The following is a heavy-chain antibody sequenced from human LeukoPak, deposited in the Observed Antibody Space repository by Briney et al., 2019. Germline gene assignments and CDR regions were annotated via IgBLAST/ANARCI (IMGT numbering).Heavy chain of an antibody. CDR2: IYNSGNT. CDR3: ARVETSKGYYFDY. V-gene: IGHV3-66*01. J-gene: IGHJ4*02. Sequence: PGGSLRLSCAASGFIVSSNYMSWVRQAPGKGLEWVSIIYNSGNTYYADSVKGRFTISRDKSKNTLYLQMNSLRAEDTAVYYCARVETSKGYYFDYWGQGILVIVSS. CDR1: GFIVSSNY.